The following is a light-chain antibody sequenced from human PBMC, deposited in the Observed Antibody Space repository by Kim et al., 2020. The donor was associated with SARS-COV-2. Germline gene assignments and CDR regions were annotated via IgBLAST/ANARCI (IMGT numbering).Light chain of an antibody. CDR1: SGSIASNY. V-gene: IGLV6-57*02. CDR3: QSYDSSNQV. CDR2: EDN. J-gene: IGLJ3*02. Sequence: NFMLTQPHSVSESPGKTVTISCTGSSGSIASNYVQWYQQRPGSAPTTVIYEDNQRPSGVPDRFSGSIDSSSNSASLTISGLKTEDEADYYCQSYDSSNQVFGGGTQLTV.